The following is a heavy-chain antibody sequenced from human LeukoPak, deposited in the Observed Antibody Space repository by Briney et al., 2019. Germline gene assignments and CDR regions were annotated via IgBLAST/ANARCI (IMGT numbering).Heavy chain of an antibody. CDR3: ARGLPLY. V-gene: IGHV3-21*01. Sequence: GGSLRLSCAASGFTFSSYSMNWVRQAPGKGLEWVSSISSSSSYMYYADSVKGRFTISRDNAKNSLYLQMNSLRAEDTAVYYCARGLPLYWGQGTLVTVSS. CDR1: GFTFSSYS. CDR2: ISSSSSYM. D-gene: IGHD5-12*01. J-gene: IGHJ4*02.